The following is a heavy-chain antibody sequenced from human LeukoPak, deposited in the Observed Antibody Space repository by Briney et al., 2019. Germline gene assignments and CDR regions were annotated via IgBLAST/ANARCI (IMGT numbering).Heavy chain of an antibody. D-gene: IGHD3-10*01. Sequence: GASVKVSCKASGYTFTGYYTHWVRQAPGQGLEWMGWINPNSGGTNYAQKFQGRVTMTRDTSISTAYMELSRLRSDDTAVYYCARERMVRGVISGMFYWGQGTLVTVSS. J-gene: IGHJ4*02. V-gene: IGHV1-2*02. CDR2: INPNSGGT. CDR1: GYTFTGYY. CDR3: ARERMVRGVISGMFY.